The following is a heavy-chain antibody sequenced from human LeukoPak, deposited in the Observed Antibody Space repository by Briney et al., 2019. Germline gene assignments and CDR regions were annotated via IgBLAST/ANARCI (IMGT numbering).Heavy chain of an antibody. CDR3: ARDYQGNFDY. V-gene: IGHV4-4*07. Sequence: SETLSLTCIVSGGSISSYYWNWLRQAAGKGLEWIGRIDSSGNTNYNLSFKSRAIMSVDTSKNQFSLKLTSVTAADTAVYYCARDYQGNFDYWGQGTLVTVSS. D-gene: IGHD3-10*01. J-gene: IGHJ4*02. CDR2: IDSSGNT. CDR1: GGSISSYY.